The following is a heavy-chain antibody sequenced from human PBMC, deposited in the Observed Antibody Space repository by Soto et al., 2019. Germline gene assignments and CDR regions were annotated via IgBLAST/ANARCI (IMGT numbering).Heavy chain of an antibody. V-gene: IGHV3-23*01. CDR3: AKDQGLRWSPPGAFDI. CDR2: ISGSGGST. Sequence: HPGGSLRLSCAASGFTFSSYAMSWVRQAPGKGLEWVSAISGSGGSTYYADSVKGRFTISRDNSKNTLYLQMNSLRAEDTAVYYCAKDQGLRWSPPGAFDIWGQGTMVTVSS. CDR1: GFTFSSYA. D-gene: IGHD4-17*01. J-gene: IGHJ3*02.